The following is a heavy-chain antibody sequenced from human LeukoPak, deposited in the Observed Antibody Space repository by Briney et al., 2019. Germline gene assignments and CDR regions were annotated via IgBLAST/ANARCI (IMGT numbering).Heavy chain of an antibody. V-gene: IGHV3-30*18. CDR1: GFTFSSYG. Sequence: GGSLRLSCAASGFTFSSYGMHWVRQAPGKGLGWVAVISYDGSNKYYADSVKGRFTISRDNSKNTLYLQMNSLRAEDTAVYYCAKVPTTKLAAAGSVYWGQGTLVTVSS. D-gene: IGHD6-13*01. CDR3: AKVPTTKLAAAGSVY. CDR2: ISYDGSNK. J-gene: IGHJ4*02.